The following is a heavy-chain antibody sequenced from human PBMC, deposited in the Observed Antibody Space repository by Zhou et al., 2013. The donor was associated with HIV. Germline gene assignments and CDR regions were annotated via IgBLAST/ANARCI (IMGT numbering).Heavy chain of an antibody. CDR1: GGTFSSYA. CDR3: ASGQLELLHPSDYYYYMDV. CDR2: IIPIFGTA. Sequence: QVQLVQSGAEVKKPGSSVKVSCKASGGTFSSYAISWVRQAPGQGLEWMGGIIPIFGTANYAQKFQGRVTITTDESTSTAYMELSSLRSEDTAVYYCASGQLELLHPSDYYYYMDVWGKGTTVTVSS. J-gene: IGHJ6*03. D-gene: IGHD1-7*01. V-gene: IGHV1-69*05.